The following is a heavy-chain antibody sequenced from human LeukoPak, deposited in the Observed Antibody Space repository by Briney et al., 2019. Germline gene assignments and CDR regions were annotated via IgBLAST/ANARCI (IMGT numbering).Heavy chain of an antibody. CDR3: ARDTTNYSSGWYRDFDY. J-gene: IGHJ4*02. V-gene: IGHV1-69*04. D-gene: IGHD6-19*01. CDR1: GGTFSSYA. Sequence: VASVKVSCKASGGTFSSYAISWVRQAPGQGLEWMGRIIPILGIANYAQKFQGRVTITADKSTSTAYMELSSLRSEDAAVYYCARDTTNYSSGWYRDFDYWGQGTLVTVSS. CDR2: IIPILGIA.